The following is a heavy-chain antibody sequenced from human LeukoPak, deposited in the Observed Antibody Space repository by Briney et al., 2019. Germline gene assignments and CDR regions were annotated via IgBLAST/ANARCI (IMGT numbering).Heavy chain of an antibody. CDR2: ISWHSDSI. CDR3: AKADIAMVRGPIVS. CDR1: GFTFDDYA. Sequence: GRSLRLSCAASGFTFDDYAMHWVRHVPGNGLEWVSGISWHSDSIGYADSVKGRFTISRDNAKNSLYLQMNSLRAEDTALYYCAKADIAMVRGPIVSWGQGTLVTVSS. D-gene: IGHD3-10*01. V-gene: IGHV3-9*01. J-gene: IGHJ4*02.